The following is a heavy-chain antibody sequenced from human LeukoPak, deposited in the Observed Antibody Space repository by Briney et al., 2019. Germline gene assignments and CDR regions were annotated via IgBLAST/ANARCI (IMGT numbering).Heavy chain of an antibody. Sequence: GGSLRLSCAASGFTFSSYAMHWVRQAPGKGLEWVAVISYDGSNKYYADSVKGRFTISRDNSKNTLYLQMNSLRAEDTTVYYCVRGSKSYGDYIRSRIHYFDYWGQGTLVTVSS. CDR2: ISYDGSNK. D-gene: IGHD4-17*01. CDR1: GFTFSSYA. J-gene: IGHJ4*02. CDR3: VRGSKSYGDYIRSRIHYFDY. V-gene: IGHV3-30*04.